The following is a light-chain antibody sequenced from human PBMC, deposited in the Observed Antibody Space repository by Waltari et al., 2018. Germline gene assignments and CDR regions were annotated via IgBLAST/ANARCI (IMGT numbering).Light chain of an antibody. Sequence: DMQQTPSPSTLSASVGDRVTITCRASQRLSNWLAGYQQKPGKAPKVLIYKASTLESGVPSRFSGSGSGTEFTLTISSLQPYDFATYYCQQYRNLWTFGQGTKVEIK. V-gene: IGKV1-5*03. CDR3: QQYRNLWT. CDR2: KAS. J-gene: IGKJ1*01. CDR1: QRLSNW.